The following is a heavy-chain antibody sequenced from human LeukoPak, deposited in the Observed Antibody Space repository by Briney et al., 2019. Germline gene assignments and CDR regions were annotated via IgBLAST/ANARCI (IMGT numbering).Heavy chain of an antibody. Sequence: GGSLRLSCAASGFTFSSYWMSWVRQAPGKGLEWVANIKQDGSGKYYVDSVKGRFTISRDNAKNSLYLQMNSLRAEDTAVYYCARELGYCSGRTCYSRGYFDYWGQGTLVTVSS. V-gene: IGHV3-7*01. CDR1: GFTFSSYW. D-gene: IGHD2-15*01. CDR2: IKQDGSGK. J-gene: IGHJ4*02. CDR3: ARELGYCSGRTCYSRGYFDY.